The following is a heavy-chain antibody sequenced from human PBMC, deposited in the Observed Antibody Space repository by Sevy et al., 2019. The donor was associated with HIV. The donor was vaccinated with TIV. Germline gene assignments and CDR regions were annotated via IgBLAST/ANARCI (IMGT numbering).Heavy chain of an antibody. V-gene: IGHV3-30*18. Sequence: GGSLRLSCAASGFTFSSYGMHWVRQAPGKGLEWVAVISYDGSNKYYADSVKGRFTISRVNSKNTLYLQMNSLRAEDTAVYYCAKAPYDSSGYYYLYYYYYGMDVWGQGTTVTVSS. CDR3: AKAPYDSSGYYYLYYYYYGMDV. J-gene: IGHJ6*02. D-gene: IGHD3-22*01. CDR1: GFTFSSYG. CDR2: ISYDGSNK.